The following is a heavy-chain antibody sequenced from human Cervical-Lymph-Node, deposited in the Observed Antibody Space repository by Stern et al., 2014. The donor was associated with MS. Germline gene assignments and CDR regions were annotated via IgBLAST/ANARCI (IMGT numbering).Heavy chain of an antibody. CDR2: MNPDSGNT. V-gene: IGHV1-8*01. J-gene: IGHJ4*02. Sequence: VQLVESGTEVKKPGASVKVSCKASGYTFTSYDVHWVRQAAGQGLEWMGWMNPDSGNTVYAQNFQGRVTMTRDTSITTAYMELNSLTFGDTAVYFCATEGFDYWGQGTQVTVSS. CDR1: GYTFTSYD. CDR3: ATEGFDY.